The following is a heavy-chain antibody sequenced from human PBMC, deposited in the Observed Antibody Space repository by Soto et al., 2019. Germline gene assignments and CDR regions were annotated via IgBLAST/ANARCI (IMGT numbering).Heavy chain of an antibody. D-gene: IGHD6-13*01. CDR2: ISGSGGST. J-gene: IGHJ3*02. CDR1: GFTFSSYA. Sequence: GGSLRLSCAASGFTFSSYAMSWVRQAPGKGLEWVSAISGSGGSTYYADSVKGRFTISRDNSKNTLYLQMNSLRAEDTAVYYCAKVRQQQLVRLDAFDIWGQGTMVTVSS. CDR3: AKVRQQQLVRLDAFDI. V-gene: IGHV3-23*01.